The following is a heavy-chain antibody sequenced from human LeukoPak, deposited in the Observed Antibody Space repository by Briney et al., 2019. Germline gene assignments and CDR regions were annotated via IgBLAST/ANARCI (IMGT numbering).Heavy chain of an antibody. Sequence: PSETLSPTCTVSHASTSSYYWTWIRQPAGKGLEWIGRIYSSGNTIYNPSLKSRVTMSVDTSKNQFSLNLISVTAADTAVYYCASYSGSNAYYASWGQGTLVTVSS. D-gene: IGHD1-26*01. CDR1: HASTSSYY. J-gene: IGHJ4*02. CDR3: ASYSGSNAYYAS. CDR2: IYSSGNT. V-gene: IGHV4-4*07.